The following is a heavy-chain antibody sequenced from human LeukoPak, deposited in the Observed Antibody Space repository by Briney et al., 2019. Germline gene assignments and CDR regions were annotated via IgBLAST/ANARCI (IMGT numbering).Heavy chain of an antibody. D-gene: IGHD3-10*01. CDR2: IYYSGST. CDR1: GGSISSYY. CDR3: AREIVRVRGVIGFFDY. J-gene: IGHJ4*02. V-gene: IGHV4-59*01. Sequence: SETLSLTCTVSGGSISSYYWSWIRQPPGKGLEWIGYIYYSGSTNYNPSLKSRVTISVDTSKNQFSLKLSSVTAADTAVYYCAREIVRVRGVIGFFDYWGQGTLVTVSS.